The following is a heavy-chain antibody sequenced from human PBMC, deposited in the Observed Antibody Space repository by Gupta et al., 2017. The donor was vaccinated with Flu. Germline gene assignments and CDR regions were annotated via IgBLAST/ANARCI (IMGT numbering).Heavy chain of an antibody. J-gene: IGHJ4*02. CDR3: ARKGGGHCSGGTCYSFDY. CDR2: IIPVFGPT. D-gene: IGHD2-15*01. V-gene: IGHV1-69*01. CDR1: GVTFRSYV. Sequence: QVQLVQSGAEVKKPGSSVKVSCKASGVTFRSYVINWVRQAPGQGLEWMGGIIPVFGPTNYAKKFQGRVTITADESTSTAYMELSSLRSEDTAVYYCARKGGGHCSGGTCYSFDYWGQGTLVTVSS.